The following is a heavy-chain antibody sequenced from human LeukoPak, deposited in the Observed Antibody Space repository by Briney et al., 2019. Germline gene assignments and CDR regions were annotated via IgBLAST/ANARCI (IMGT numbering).Heavy chain of an antibody. D-gene: IGHD6-19*01. Sequence: GRSLRLSCAASGFTFSSYAMHWVRQAPGKGLEWVAVISFDGSNKYYADSVKGRFTISRDNSKNTLYLQMNSLRAEDTAVYYCATPEKQWHIFGYWGQGTLVTVS. CDR1: GFTFSSYA. J-gene: IGHJ4*02. V-gene: IGHV3-30*04. CDR2: ISFDGSNK. CDR3: ATPEKQWHIFGY.